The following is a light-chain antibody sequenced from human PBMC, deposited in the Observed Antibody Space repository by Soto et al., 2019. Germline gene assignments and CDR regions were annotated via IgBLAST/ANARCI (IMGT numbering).Light chain of an antibody. J-gene: IGKJ2*01. CDR2: GAS. CDR3: QQYSSSPPFT. V-gene: IGKV3-20*01. Sequence: EIVLTQSPGTLSLSPGERATLSCRASQSVSSTYIAWYQQNPGQAPRLLIYGASSRATGIPDRFSGSGSGTDFTLTISRLEPEDFAVYFCQQYSSSPPFTFGQGTKVEIK. CDR1: QSVSSTY.